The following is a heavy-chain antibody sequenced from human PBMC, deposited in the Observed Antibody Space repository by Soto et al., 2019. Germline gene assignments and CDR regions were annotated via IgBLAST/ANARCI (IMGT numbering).Heavy chain of an antibody. CDR2: ISSSSSYI. Sequence: GGSLRLSCAASGFTFSSYSMNWVRQAPGKGLEWVSSISSSSSYIYYADSVKGRFTISRDNAKNSLYLQMNSLRAEDTAVYYCARTGAVGSPSYLGLLAPRYFDYWGKGTLVTVSS. CDR3: ARTGAVGSPSYLGLLAPRYFDY. V-gene: IGHV3-21*01. D-gene: IGHD3-10*01. CDR1: GFTFSSYS. J-gene: IGHJ4*02.